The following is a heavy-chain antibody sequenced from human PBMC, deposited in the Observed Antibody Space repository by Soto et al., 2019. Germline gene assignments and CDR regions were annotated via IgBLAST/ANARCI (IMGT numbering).Heavy chain of an antibody. CDR1: GFTFSSYA. D-gene: IGHD3-10*01. Sequence: GGSLRLSCAASGFTFSSYAMTWVRQAPGKGLEWVSVITGSGGSTYYADSVKGRLTISRDNSKSTLYLQMSSLRVEDTAVYYCATGLWFGDGDPYYYYGMDVWGQGTTVTVSS. CDR3: ATGLWFGDGDPYYYYGMDV. V-gene: IGHV3-23*01. J-gene: IGHJ6*02. CDR2: ITGSGGST.